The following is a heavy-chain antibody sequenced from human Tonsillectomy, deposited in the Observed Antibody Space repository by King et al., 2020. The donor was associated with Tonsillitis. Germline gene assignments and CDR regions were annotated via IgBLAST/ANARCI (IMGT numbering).Heavy chain of an antibody. CDR2: INPSGGGR. Sequence: VQLVESGAEVKKPGASVKSSFKASGYTFTSKFMHWVRQAPGQGLEWMGIINPSGGGRSDPQKFQCRVTMTRETSTGTFYMELSGLTSEDTAAYYCARVRDGDYAAEFWGQGTLVTVSS. V-gene: IGHV1-46*01. CDR3: ARVRDGDYAAEF. CDR1: GYTFTSKF. D-gene: IGHD4-17*01. J-gene: IGHJ4*02.